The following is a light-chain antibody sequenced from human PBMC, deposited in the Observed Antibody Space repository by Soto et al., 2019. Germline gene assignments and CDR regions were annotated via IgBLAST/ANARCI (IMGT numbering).Light chain of an antibody. Sequence: DIQMTQSPSTLSASVGDRVTITCRASQSISTWLAWYQQKPGKVPKVLIYDASNLQSGVPSRFSGSGSGPDCPLTISSLQPDDFATYYCKQYNSYWTFGQGTKVEIK. CDR1: QSISTW. V-gene: IGKV1-5*01. CDR2: DAS. CDR3: KQYNSYWT. J-gene: IGKJ1*01.